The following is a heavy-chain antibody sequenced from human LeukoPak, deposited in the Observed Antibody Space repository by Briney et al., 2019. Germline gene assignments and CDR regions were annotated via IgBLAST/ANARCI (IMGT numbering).Heavy chain of an antibody. CDR3: ARDDVDGYNFSYYFDY. J-gene: IGHJ4*02. D-gene: IGHD5-24*01. V-gene: IGHV4-39*07. CDR1: GGSISSYY. Sequence: SETLSLTCTVSGGSISSYYWGWTRQPPGKGLEWIGSIYDSGSTYYNPSLKSRVTISVDTSKNQFSLKLTSVTAADTAVYYCARDDVDGYNFSYYFDYWGQGTLVTVSS. CDR2: IYDSGST.